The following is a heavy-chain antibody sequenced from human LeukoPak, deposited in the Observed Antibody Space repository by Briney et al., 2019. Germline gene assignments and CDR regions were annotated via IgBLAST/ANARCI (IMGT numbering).Heavy chain of an antibody. CDR3: AKKMGGSGSYYYFDY. CDR1: GFTFSNYA. CDR2: ISGSGGST. Sequence: GGSLRLSCAASGFTFSNYAMSWVRQAPGKGLEWVSGISGSGGSTYYADSVKGRFTISRDNSKNTLYPQMNSLRAEDTAVYYCAKKMGGSGSYYYFDYWGQGTLVTVSS. J-gene: IGHJ4*02. D-gene: IGHD3-10*01. V-gene: IGHV3-23*01.